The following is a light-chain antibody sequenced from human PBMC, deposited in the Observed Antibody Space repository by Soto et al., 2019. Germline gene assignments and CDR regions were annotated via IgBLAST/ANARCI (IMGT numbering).Light chain of an antibody. CDR2: KAS. V-gene: IGKV1-5*03. CDR3: QHYNSYSEE. J-gene: IGKJ1*01. CDR1: QTISSW. Sequence: DIQMTQSPSTLSGSVGDRVTITCRASQTISSWLAWYQQKPGKAPKLLIYKASTLKSGVPSRFSGSGSGTEFTLTISSLQPDDFATDYGQHYNSYSEEFGQGTKVELK.